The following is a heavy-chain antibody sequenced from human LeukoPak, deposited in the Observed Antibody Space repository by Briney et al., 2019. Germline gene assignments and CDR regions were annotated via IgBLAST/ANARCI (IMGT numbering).Heavy chain of an antibody. CDR3: AGNYYGSGSYYSEDRY. J-gene: IGHJ4*02. V-gene: IGHV4-61*02. Sequence: SETLSLTCTVSGVSISSSNSYWGWIRQPAGKGLEWIGRIYTSGTTNYNPSLKSRVTISVDTSKNQFSLKLSSVTAADTAVYYCAGNYYGSGSYYSEDRYWGQGTLVTVSS. D-gene: IGHD3-10*01. CDR2: IYTSGTT. CDR1: GVSISSSNSY.